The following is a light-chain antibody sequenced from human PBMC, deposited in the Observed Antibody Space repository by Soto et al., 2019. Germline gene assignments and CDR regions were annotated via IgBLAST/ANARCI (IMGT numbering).Light chain of an antibody. J-gene: IGKJ2*01. V-gene: IGKV1-33*01. CDR1: QDISNY. CDR3: QQYDNPPPYT. Sequence: DIQMTQSPSSLSASVGDRVTITCQASQDISNYLNWYQQKPGKAPKLLIYDASNLETGVPSRFSGSGSGTHFTFTISSLQPEDIATYYCQQYDNPPPYTFGQGTKLEIK. CDR2: DAS.